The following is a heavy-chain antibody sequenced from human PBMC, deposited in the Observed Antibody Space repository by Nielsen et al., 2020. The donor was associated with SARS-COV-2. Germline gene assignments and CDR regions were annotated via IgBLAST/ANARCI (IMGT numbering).Heavy chain of an antibody. CDR3: ARDHAPAAIKYYYGMDV. Sequence: GGSLRLSCAASGFTFSSYSMNWVRQAPGKGLEWVANIKQDGSEKYYVDSVKGRFTISRDNAKNSLYLQMNSLRAEDTAVYYCARDHAPAAIKYYYGMDVWGQGTTVTVSS. CDR2: IKQDGSEK. V-gene: IGHV3-7*01. J-gene: IGHJ6*02. CDR1: GFTFSSYS. D-gene: IGHD2-2*01.